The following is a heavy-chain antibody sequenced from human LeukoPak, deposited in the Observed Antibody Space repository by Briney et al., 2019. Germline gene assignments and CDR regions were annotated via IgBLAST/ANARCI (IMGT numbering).Heavy chain of an antibody. J-gene: IGHJ6*03. V-gene: IGHV4-34*01. D-gene: IGHD4-17*01. CDR1: GGSFSGYY. CDR3: ARGNYGDYSYYYYYYMDV. Sequence: SETPSLTCAVYGGSFSGYYWSWIRQPPGKGLEWIGEINHSGSTNYNPSLKSRVTISVDTSKNQFSLKLSSVTAADTAVYYCARGNYGDYSYYYYYYMDVWGKGTTVTVSS. CDR2: INHSGST.